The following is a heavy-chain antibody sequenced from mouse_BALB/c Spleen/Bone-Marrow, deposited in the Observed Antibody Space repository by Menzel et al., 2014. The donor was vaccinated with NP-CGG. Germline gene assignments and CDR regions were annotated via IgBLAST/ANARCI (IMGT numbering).Heavy chain of an antibody. CDR2: ISSGSTAI. J-gene: IGHJ1*01. CDR3: TRGGNWDDFDV. CDR1: GFTFSSFG. D-gene: IGHD4-1*01. Sequence: EVMLVESGGGLVQPGGSRKLSCAASGFTFSSFGMHWVRQAPEEGLEWVAYISSGSTAIFYADTVKGRFTISRDNPKNTLFLQMTSLRSEDTAMYYCTRGGNWDDFDVWGAGTTVTVSS. V-gene: IGHV5-17*02.